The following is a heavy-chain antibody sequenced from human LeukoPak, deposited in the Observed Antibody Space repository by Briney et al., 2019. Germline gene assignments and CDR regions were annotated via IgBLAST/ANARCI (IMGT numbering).Heavy chain of an antibody. CDR2: ISWNSGSI. D-gene: IGHD3-9*01. CDR1: GFTFDDYA. Sequence: GGSLRLSCAASGFTFDDYAMHWVRQAPGKGLEWVSGISWNSGSIGYAASVKGRFTISRDNAKNSLYLQMNSLRAEDTALYYCAKGGWYDILTGYYKHDAFDIWGQGTMVTVSS. V-gene: IGHV3-9*01. J-gene: IGHJ3*02. CDR3: AKGGWYDILTGYYKHDAFDI.